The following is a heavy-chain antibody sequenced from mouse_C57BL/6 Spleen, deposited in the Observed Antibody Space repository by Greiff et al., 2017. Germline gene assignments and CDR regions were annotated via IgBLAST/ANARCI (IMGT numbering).Heavy chain of an antibody. D-gene: IGHD1-1*01. CDR1: GFNIKDDY. V-gene: IGHV14-4*01. CDR2: IDPENGDT. Sequence: EVQRVESGAELVRPGASVKLSCTASGFNIKDDYMHWVKQRPEQGLEWIGWIDPENGDTEYAPKFQGKATITADTSSNTAYLQLSSLTSEDTAVYYCTTNYYGSSYGAYWGQGTLVTVSA. J-gene: IGHJ3*01. CDR3: TTNYYGSSYGAY.